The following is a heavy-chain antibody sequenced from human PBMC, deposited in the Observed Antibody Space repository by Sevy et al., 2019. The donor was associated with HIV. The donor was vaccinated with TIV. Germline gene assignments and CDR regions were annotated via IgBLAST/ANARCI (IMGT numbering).Heavy chain of an antibody. J-gene: IGHJ6*03. V-gene: IGHV3-53*01. Sequence: GGSLRLSCAASGFTVSSNYMSWVRQAPGKGLEWVSVIYVGGSTYYAGSVKGGLTISRDNSKNTQYLQMNSLRAEDTAVYYCARIGVDTAMVTFHYYYMDVWGKGTTVTVSS. D-gene: IGHD5-18*01. CDR1: GFTVSSNY. CDR2: IYVGGST. CDR3: ARIGVDTAMVTFHYYYMDV.